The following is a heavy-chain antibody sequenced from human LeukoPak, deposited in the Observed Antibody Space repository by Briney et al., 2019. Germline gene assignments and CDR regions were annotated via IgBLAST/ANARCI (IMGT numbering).Heavy chain of an antibody. D-gene: IGHD4-17*01. CDR3: ARWGTVTTSQYSFDI. CDR1: GYTFTSYG. V-gene: IGHV1-18*01. Sequence: ASAKVSCKASGYTFTSYGISWVRQAPGQGLEWMGWISAYNGNTNYAQKLQGRVTMTTDTSTSTAYMELRSLRSDDTAVYYCARWGTVTTSQYSFDIWGQGTMVTASS. CDR2: ISAYNGNT. J-gene: IGHJ3*02.